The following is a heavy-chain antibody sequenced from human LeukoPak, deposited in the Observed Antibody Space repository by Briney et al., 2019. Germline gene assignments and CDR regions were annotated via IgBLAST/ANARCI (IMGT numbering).Heavy chain of an antibody. J-gene: IGHJ4*02. V-gene: IGHV3-30*18. CDR3: AKDGSSWYYFDY. CDR2: ISYDGSNK. D-gene: IGHD6-13*01. CDR1: GFTFSSYG. Sequence: GGSLRLSCAASGFTFSSYGMHWVRQAPGKGLEWVAVISYDGSNKYYADSVKGRFTISRDNSKNTPYPQMNSLRAEDTAVYYCAKDGSSWYYFDYRGQGTLVTVSS.